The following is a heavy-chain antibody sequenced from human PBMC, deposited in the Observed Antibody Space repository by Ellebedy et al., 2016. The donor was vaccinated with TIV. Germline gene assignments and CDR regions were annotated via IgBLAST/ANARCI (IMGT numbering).Heavy chain of an antibody. J-gene: IGHJ4*02. CDR1: GGSISSSNW. Sequence: SETLSLTCAVSGGSISSSNWWSWIRQPPGKGLEWIGEINHSGSTNYNPSLKSRVTISVDTSKNQFSLKLSSVTAADTAVYYCARNPRGSYPFDYWGQGTLATVSS. D-gene: IGHD1-26*01. CDR2: INHSGST. CDR3: ARNPRGSYPFDY. V-gene: IGHV4-4*02.